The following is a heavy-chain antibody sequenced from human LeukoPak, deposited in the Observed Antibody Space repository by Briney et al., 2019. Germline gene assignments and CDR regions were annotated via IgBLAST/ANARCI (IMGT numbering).Heavy chain of an antibody. CDR2: IFHTGST. V-gene: IGHV4-4*02. D-gene: IGHD3-22*01. CDR1: GGSISSSNW. J-gene: IGHJ5*02. Sequence: SETLSLTCAVSGGSISSSNWWSWVRQPPGKGLEWIGEIFHTGSTGYNPSLKSRVTISVDTSKNQFSLKLSSVTAADTAVYYCARVYYDSNDVDWFDPWGQGTLVTVSS. CDR3: ARVYYDSNDVDWFDP.